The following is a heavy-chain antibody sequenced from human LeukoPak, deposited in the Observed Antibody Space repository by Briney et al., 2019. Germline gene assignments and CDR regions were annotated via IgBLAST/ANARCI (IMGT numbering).Heavy chain of an antibody. J-gene: IGHJ4*02. CDR2: TKPGGSAE. CDR1: GFTFRNYW. CDR3: ARDGGLNTNFDC. V-gene: IGHV3-7*01. Sequence: GGSLRLSCAASGFTFRNYWMGWVRQAPGKGLEWVANTKPGGSAEYYADSVRGRFTTSRDNANNFLYLQMNSLRAEDTAVYYCARDGGLNTNFDCWGQGTLVTVSS. D-gene: IGHD2-15*01.